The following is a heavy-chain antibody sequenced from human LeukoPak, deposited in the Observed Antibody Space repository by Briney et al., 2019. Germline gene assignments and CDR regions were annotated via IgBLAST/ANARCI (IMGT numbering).Heavy chain of an antibody. J-gene: IGHJ6*03. CDR1: GGSISSYY. Sequence: SETLSLTCTVSGGSISSYYWSWIRQPAGKGLEWIGRIYTSGSTNYNPSLKSRVTMSVDTSKNQFSLKLSSVTAADTAVYYCARVIAVAGTPKTRYYMDVWGKGTTVTVSS. D-gene: IGHD6-19*01. CDR3: ARVIAVAGTPKTRYYMDV. V-gene: IGHV4-4*07. CDR2: IYTSGST.